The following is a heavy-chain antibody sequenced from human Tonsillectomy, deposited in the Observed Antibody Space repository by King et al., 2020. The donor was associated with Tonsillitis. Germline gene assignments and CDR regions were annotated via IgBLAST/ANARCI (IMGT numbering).Heavy chain of an antibody. CDR1: GFTFSTYD. CDR2: ISYDGSNK. D-gene: IGHD3-16*01. Sequence: VQLVESGGGVVQPGRSLRLSCAASGFTFSTYDMHWVRQAPGKGLEWLAVISYDGSNKYYADSVKGRFTISRDNSKKTLYLQMNSLRAEDTVVYYWAKEFGVGAPVDYWGQGTLVTVSS. V-gene: IGHV3-30*18. CDR3: AKEFGVGAPVDY. J-gene: IGHJ4*02.